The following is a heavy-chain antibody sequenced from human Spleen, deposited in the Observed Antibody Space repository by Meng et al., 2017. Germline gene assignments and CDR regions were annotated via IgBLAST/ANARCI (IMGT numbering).Heavy chain of an antibody. CDR1: GDSFSSGDFC. D-gene: IGHD4-11*01. Sequence: QVQLQESGPGLVKPSQTLSLTCTVSGDSFSSGDFCWSWIRQHPGKGLEWIGNIYYTGSAYYNPSLIRRVTISVDTSTNQLSLRLSSVTAADTAVYYCARDAGKSNYDWFDPWGQGTLVTVSS. V-gene: IGHV4-31*03. J-gene: IGHJ5*02. CDR3: ARDAGKSNYDWFDP. CDR2: IYYTGSA.